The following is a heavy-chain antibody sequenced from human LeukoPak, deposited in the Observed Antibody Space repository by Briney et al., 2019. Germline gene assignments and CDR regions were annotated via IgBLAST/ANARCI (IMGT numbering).Heavy chain of an antibody. D-gene: IGHD3-10*01. V-gene: IGHV3-23*01. J-gene: IGHJ4*02. Sequence: HAGGSLRLSCAASGFTFSSYAMSRVRQAPGKGLEWVSVISGTDGSAYYADSVKGRFTISRDNSKNTLYLQMNSLRAEDTAVYYCAKVVASYYYGSGSYYNPPNYSDYWGQGTLVTVSS. CDR2: ISGTDGSA. CDR1: GFTFSSYA. CDR3: AKVVASYYYGSGSYYNPPNYSDY.